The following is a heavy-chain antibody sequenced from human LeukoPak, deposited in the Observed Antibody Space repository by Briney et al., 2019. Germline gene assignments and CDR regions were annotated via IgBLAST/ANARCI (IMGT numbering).Heavy chain of an antibody. Sequence: SVKVSCKASGGTFSSYAISWVRQAPGQGLEWMGRIIPILGIASYAQKFQGRVTITADKSTSTAYMELSSLRSEDTAVYYCARDMTTLNENAFDIWGQGTMVTVSS. V-gene: IGHV1-69*04. J-gene: IGHJ3*02. D-gene: IGHD4-11*01. CDR1: GGTFSSYA. CDR3: ARDMTTLNENAFDI. CDR2: IIPILGIA.